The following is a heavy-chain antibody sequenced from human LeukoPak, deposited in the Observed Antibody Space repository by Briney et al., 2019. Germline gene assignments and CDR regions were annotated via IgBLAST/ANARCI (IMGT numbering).Heavy chain of an antibody. V-gene: IGHV4-34*01. CDR3: ARRYYYGSGSFDY. CDR2: INHSGST. CDR1: GGSFSGYY. J-gene: IGHJ4*02. D-gene: IGHD3-10*01. Sequence: PSETLSLTCAVSGGSFSGYYWSWIRQPPGKGLEWIGEINHSGSTNYNPSLKSRVTISVDTSKNQFSLKLSSVTAADTAVYYCARRYYYGSGSFDYWGQGTLVTVSS.